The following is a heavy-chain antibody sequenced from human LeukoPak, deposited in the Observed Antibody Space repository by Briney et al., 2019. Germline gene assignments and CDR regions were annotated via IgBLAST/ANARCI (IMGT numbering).Heavy chain of an antibody. CDR1: GGSISSYY. V-gene: IGHV4-59*01. D-gene: IGHD1-26*01. CDR3: ARDQISGRHFDY. Sequence: SETLSLTCTVSGGSISSYYWSWIRQPPGKGLEWTGYIYYSGSTNYNPSLKSRVTISVDTSKNQFSLKLSSVTAADTAVYYCARDQISGRHFDYWGQGTLVTVSS. CDR2: IYYSGST. J-gene: IGHJ4*02.